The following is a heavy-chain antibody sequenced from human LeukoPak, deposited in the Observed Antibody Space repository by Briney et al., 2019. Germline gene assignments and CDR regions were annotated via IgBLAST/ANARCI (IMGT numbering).Heavy chain of an antibody. CDR2: INPNSGGA. CDR1: GYTFTGYY. J-gene: IGHJ4*01. V-gene: IGHV1-2*02. Sequence: ASVKVSCKASGYTFTGYYMHWVRQAPGQGLEWMGWINPNSGGANYAQKFQGRVTMTRDTSISTAYMELSRLRSDDTAVYYCASFGGFWSGPFDYWGQEPWSPSPQ. CDR3: ASFGGFWSGPFDY. D-gene: IGHD3-3*01.